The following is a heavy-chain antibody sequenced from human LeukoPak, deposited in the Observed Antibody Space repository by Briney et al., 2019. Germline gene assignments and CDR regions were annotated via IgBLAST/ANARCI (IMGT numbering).Heavy chain of an antibody. D-gene: IGHD3/OR15-3a*01. CDR3: ARQEIGLRSFDP. V-gene: IGHV4-39*01. CDR1: GGSISSSLYH. Sequence: ASETLSLTCTVSGGSISSSLYHWGWIRQSPGKNLERLGSIYYTGTTHYNPSLKSRVTISVDTSKNQFSLNLSSVTAADTAVYYCARQEIGLRSFDPWGQGTLVTVSS. CDR2: IYYTGTT. J-gene: IGHJ5*02.